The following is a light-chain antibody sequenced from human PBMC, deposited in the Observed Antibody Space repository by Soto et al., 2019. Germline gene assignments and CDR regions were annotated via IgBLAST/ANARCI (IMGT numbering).Light chain of an antibody. CDR1: SSDVGGYNY. J-gene: IGLJ1*01. V-gene: IGLV2-11*01. Sequence: QSALTQPRSVSGSPGQSVTISCTGTSSDVGGYNYVSWYQQHPGKAPKLMIYDVSKRPSGVPDRFSGSKSGNTASLTISGLQAEDEADYYCCSYAGSYTLYAIGNGTKVTVL. CDR3: CSYAGSYTLYA. CDR2: DVS.